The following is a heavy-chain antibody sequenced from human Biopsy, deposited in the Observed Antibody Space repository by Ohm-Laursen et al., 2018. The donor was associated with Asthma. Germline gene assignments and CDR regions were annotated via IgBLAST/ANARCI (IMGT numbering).Heavy chain of an antibody. D-gene: IGHD6-19*01. Sequence: SLRLSCAASGFTFSDYYMSWIRLAPGKGLEWISYINGKSNSIEYADSVKGRFTISRDNAKNPLYLQMNSLRAEDTAVYYCARDSYSSGLYDDFESWGQGTLVTVSS. CDR1: GFTFSDYY. V-gene: IGHV3-11*01. CDR2: INGKSNSI. CDR3: ARDSYSSGLYDDFES. J-gene: IGHJ4*02.